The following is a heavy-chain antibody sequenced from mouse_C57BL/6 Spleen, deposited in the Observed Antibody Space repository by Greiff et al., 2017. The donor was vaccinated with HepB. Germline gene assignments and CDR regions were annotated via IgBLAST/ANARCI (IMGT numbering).Heavy chain of an antibody. Sequence: VQLQQSGAELVKPGASVKISCKASGYAFSSYWMNWVKQRPGKGLEWIGQIYPGDGDTNYNGKFKGKATLTADKSSSTAYMQLSSLTSEDSAVYFCARFSSGPRAMDYWGQGTSVTVSS. CDR3: ARFSSGPRAMDY. CDR2: IYPGDGDT. CDR1: GYAFSSYW. V-gene: IGHV1-80*01. D-gene: IGHD3-2*02. J-gene: IGHJ4*01.